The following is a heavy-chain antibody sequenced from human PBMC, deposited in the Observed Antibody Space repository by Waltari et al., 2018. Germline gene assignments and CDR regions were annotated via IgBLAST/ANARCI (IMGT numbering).Heavy chain of an antibody. CDR1: GGTFSSYA. CDR3: ARYPGPRRYCSSTSCYASSNYFDY. Sequence: QVQLVQSGAEVKKPGSSVKVSCKASGGTFSSYAISWVRQAPGQGLEWMGGIIPILGIANYAQKFQGRVTITADESTSTAYMELSSLRSEDTAVYYCARYPGPRRYCSSTSCYASSNYFDYWGQGTLVTVSP. CDR2: IIPILGIA. J-gene: IGHJ4*02. V-gene: IGHV1-69*04. D-gene: IGHD2-2*01.